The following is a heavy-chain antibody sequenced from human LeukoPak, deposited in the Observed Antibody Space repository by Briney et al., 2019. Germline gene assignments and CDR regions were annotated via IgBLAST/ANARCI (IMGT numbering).Heavy chain of an antibody. D-gene: IGHD6-19*01. V-gene: IGHV4-34*01. CDR1: GGSFSGYY. CDR3: ARGKKGRVAVAGYYFDY. J-gene: IGHJ4*02. Sequence: PSETLSLTCAVYGGSFSGYYWSWIRQPPGKGLEWIGETNHSGSTNYNPSLKSRVTISVDTSKNQFSLKLSSVTAADTAVYYCARGKKGRVAVAGYYFDYWGQGTLVTVSS. CDR2: TNHSGST.